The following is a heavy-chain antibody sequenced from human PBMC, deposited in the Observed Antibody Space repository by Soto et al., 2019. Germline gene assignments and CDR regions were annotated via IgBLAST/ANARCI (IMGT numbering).Heavy chain of an antibody. D-gene: IGHD6-13*01. CDR1: GRTFSDYA. J-gene: IGHJ4*02. CDR2: IIPLTETP. V-gene: IGHV1-69*01. Sequence: QVQVVQSGAEVKKPGSSVKVSCKASGRTFSDYAISWVRQAPGQGLEWMGGIIPLTETPVYAQTVQGRLTISADEVTSVAYMELSSLRSDDTAVYYCAIGTRSSWSCDFWGQGTLVTVSS. CDR3: AIGTRSSWSCDF.